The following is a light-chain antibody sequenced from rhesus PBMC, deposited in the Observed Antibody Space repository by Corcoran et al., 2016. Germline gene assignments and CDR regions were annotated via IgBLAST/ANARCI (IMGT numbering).Light chain of an antibody. CDR2: KAS. CDR3: QHGYGTPLT. Sequence: DIQMTQSPSSLSASVGDRVTITCRASENVNNYVNWYQQKPGKAPKLLIYKASTLPSGVPSRFSGSGSGTDYTFTISCLQPEDVATYYCQHGYGTPLTFGGGTKVEIK. J-gene: IGKJ4*01. CDR1: ENVNNY. V-gene: IGKV1-74*01.